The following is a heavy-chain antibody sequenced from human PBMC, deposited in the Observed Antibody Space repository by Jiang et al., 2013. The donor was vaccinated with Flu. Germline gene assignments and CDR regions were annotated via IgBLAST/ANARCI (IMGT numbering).Heavy chain of an antibody. V-gene: IGHV5-10-1*01. CDR3: ARHGNNLNWYLDL. CDR2: IDPSDSFI. D-gene: IGHD1-26*01. J-gene: IGHJ2*01. Sequence: GAEVKKPGESLRISCKGSGYSFTNYWISWVRQMPGKGLEWMGMIDPSDSFISYNPSFQGHVTISDDKSVDTAYLQWSSLKASDTAMYYCARHGNNLNWYLDLWGRGTVVSVSS. CDR1: GYSFTNYW.